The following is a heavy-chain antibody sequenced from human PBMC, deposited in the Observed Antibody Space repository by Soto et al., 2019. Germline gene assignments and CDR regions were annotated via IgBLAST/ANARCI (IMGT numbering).Heavy chain of an antibody. CDR3: ARGSITMVRGVSGLFDP. V-gene: IGHV1-2*04. Sequence: ASVKVSCKASGYTFTGYYMHWVRQAPGQGLEWMGWINPNSGGTNYAQKFQGWVTMTRDTSISTAYMELSRLRSDDTAVYYCARGSITMVRGVSGLFDPWGQGTLVTVSS. J-gene: IGHJ5*02. D-gene: IGHD3-10*01. CDR1: GYTFTGYY. CDR2: INPNSGGT.